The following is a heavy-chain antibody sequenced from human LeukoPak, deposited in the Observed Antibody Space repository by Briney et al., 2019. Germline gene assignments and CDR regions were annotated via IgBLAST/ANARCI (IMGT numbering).Heavy chain of an antibody. CDR2: ISDNGGST. Sequence: PGGSLRLSCSASGFTFSIYAMHWVRQAPGKGLEYVSGISDNGGSTYYADSVKGRFTISRDNSKNTLYLQMNSLRAEDTAVYYCAKGTYYDSSGYSDYWGQGTLVTVSS. CDR3: AKGTYYDSSGYSDY. D-gene: IGHD3-22*01. CDR1: GFTFSIYA. J-gene: IGHJ4*02. V-gene: IGHV3-64*04.